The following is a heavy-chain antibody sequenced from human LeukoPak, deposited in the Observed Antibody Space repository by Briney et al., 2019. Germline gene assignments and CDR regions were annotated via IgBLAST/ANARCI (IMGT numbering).Heavy chain of an antibody. Sequence: GESLKISCKGSGYSFTSYWIGWVRQMPGKGLEWMGIIYPGDSDTRYSPSFQGQVTISADKSISTAYLQWSSLRASDTAMYYCARHGQWLPNEGEFDYWGQGTLVTVSS. J-gene: IGHJ4*02. CDR1: GYSFTSYW. CDR3: ARHGQWLPNEGEFDY. D-gene: IGHD6-19*01. V-gene: IGHV5-51*01. CDR2: IYPGDSDT.